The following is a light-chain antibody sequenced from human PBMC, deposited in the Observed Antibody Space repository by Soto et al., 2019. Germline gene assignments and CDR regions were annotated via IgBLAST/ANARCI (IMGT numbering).Light chain of an antibody. CDR1: QSVTKNY. J-gene: IGKJ4*01. V-gene: IGKV3-20*01. Sequence: EIVLTQSPGTLSLSPGERATLSCRASQSVTKNYLAWYQQKPGQAPRLLIHDASTRATGIPDRFSGSGSGTDFTLTISRLEPEDFAVYYCQQCSHSPLTFGGGTQVEIK. CDR3: QQCSHSPLT. CDR2: DAS.